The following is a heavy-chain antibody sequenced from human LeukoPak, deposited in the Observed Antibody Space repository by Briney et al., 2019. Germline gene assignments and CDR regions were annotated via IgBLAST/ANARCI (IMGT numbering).Heavy chain of an antibody. CDR1: GGSISSSSYY. CDR3: ARHNPDSSGHFDY. CDR2: IYYSGST. Sequence: PSETLSLTCTVSGGSISSSSYYWGWIRQPPGKGLEWIGSIYYSGSTYYNPSLKSRVTISVDTSKNQFSLKLSSVTAADTAVYYCARHNPDSSGHFDYWGQGTLVTVSS. J-gene: IGHJ4*02. V-gene: IGHV4-39*01. D-gene: IGHD3-22*01.